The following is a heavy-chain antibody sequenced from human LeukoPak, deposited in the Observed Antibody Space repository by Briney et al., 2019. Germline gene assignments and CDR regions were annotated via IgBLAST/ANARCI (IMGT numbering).Heavy chain of an antibody. CDR1: GYTLTELS. CDR2: FDPEDGET. D-gene: IGHD6-13*01. J-gene: IGHJ4*02. Sequence: ASVKVSCKVSGYTLTELSMHWVRQAPGKGLEWMGGFDPEDGETIYAQKFQDRVTMTEDTSTDTAYMELSSLRSEDTAVYYCATCSSSWPLDFDYWGQGTLVTVSS. CDR3: ATCSSSWPLDFDY. V-gene: IGHV1-24*01.